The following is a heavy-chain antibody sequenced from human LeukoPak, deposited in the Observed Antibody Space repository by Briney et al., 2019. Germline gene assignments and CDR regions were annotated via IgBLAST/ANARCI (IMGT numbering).Heavy chain of an antibody. V-gene: IGHV4-59*01. CDR1: GGSISTYY. CDR3: ARGGTAVVTPYAFDI. Sequence: SETLSLTCTVSGGSISTYYWSWIRQPPGKGLEGIGYIYYSGSTNYDPSVKSRVTMSVDTSKKQFSLNLSSLTAADTAVYYCARGGTAVVTPYAFDIWGQGTMVTVSS. D-gene: IGHD4-23*01. J-gene: IGHJ3*02. CDR2: IYYSGST.